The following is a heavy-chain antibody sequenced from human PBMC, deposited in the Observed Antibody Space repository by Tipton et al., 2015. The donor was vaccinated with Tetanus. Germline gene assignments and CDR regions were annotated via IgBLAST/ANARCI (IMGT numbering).Heavy chain of an antibody. CDR1: GGSISSSSYY. V-gene: IGHV4-39*01. D-gene: IGHD3-22*01. Sequence: TLSLTCTVSGGSISSSSYYWGWIRQPPGKGLEWIGSIYYRGSTYYNPSLTSRLTISVDTPKNQFSLKLSSVTAADTAVYYCARVKTYNWFDPWGQGTLVTVSS. CDR2: IYYRGST. CDR3: ARVKTYNWFDP. J-gene: IGHJ5*02.